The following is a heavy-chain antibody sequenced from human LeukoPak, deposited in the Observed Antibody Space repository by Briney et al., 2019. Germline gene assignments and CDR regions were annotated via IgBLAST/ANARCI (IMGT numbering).Heavy chain of an antibody. CDR3: ARLNEQGYCSGGSCFHFDY. CDR1: GGSISSYY. D-gene: IGHD2-15*01. Sequence: SETLSLTCTVSGGSISSYYWSWIRQPPGKGLEWIGYIYYSGSTNYNPSRKSRVTISVDTSKNQFSLKLSSVTAADTAVYYCARLNEQGYCSGGSCFHFDYWGQGTLVTVSS. J-gene: IGHJ4*02. V-gene: IGHV4-59*08. CDR2: IYYSGST.